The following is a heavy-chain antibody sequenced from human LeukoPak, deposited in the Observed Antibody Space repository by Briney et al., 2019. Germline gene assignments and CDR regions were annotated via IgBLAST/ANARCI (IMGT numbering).Heavy chain of an antibody. Sequence: PGGSLRLSCAASGFTFSTYPMHWVRQASGKGLEWVAVISYDGFNKFYADSVKGRFTISRDNSKNTPYLQMNSLRAEDTAVYYCARGTVVVGINFDYWGQGTLVTVSS. CDR1: GFTFSTYP. J-gene: IGHJ4*02. D-gene: IGHD3-22*01. CDR2: ISYDGFNK. CDR3: ARGTVVVGINFDY. V-gene: IGHV3-30*14.